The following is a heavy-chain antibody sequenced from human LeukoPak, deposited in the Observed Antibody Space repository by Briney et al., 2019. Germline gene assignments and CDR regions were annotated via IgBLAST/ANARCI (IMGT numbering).Heavy chain of an antibody. CDR1: GFTFSRDW. V-gene: IGHV3-7*01. Sequence: PGGSLRLSCVASGFTFSRDWMSWVRQAPGKGLEWVANIKEDGSAQYYADSVKGRFTISRDNTKNSLYLQMNSLTAEDTATYYCAKDGDGYHNWGQGALVTVSS. J-gene: IGHJ4*02. D-gene: IGHD3-9*01. CDR3: AKDGDGYHN. CDR2: IKEDGSAQ.